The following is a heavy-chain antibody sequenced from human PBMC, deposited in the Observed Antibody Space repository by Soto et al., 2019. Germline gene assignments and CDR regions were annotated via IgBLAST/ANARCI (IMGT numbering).Heavy chain of an antibody. J-gene: IGHJ4*02. CDR2: ISVYKAKT. CDR1: GYTFSNYG. CDR3: ARDHIIPAVGTLDY. V-gene: IGHV1-18*01. D-gene: IGHD6-13*01. Sequence: QVPLVQSGAEVKKPGASVKVSCKATGYTFSNYGISWVRQVPGQGLEWMGWISVYKAKTNYAQKFQGRVIMTTDTSTGTAYMELRTLRSDDTAVYYCARDHIIPAVGTLDYWGQGTLVIVSS.